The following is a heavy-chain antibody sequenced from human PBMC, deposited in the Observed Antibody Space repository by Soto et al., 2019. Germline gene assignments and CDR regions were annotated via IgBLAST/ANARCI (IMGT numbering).Heavy chain of an antibody. J-gene: IGHJ4*02. CDR1: GLTFSDRY. Sequence: PGGSLRLSCAASGLTFSDRYMDWVRQAPGKGLEWVGRIRKKTNSYTTEYAASVKGRLIISRDDSTNSLYLQMSSLKTEDTAVYYCTTVTTGDYYFDYRGQVTRVTVSS. CDR3: TTVTTGDYYFDY. CDR2: IRKKTNSYTT. D-gene: IGHD4-17*01. V-gene: IGHV3-72*01.